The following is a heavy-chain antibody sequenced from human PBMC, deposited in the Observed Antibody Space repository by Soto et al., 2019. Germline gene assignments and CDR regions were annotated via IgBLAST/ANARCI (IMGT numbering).Heavy chain of an antibody. CDR3: AKVSSGWYHANDY. Sequence: GGSLRLSCAASGFTFSSYAMSWVRQAPGKGLEWVSSISGSGGSTYYADSVKGRFTISRDNTKNTLYLQMNSLRAEDTAVDDCAKVSSGWYHANDYWGQGTLVTVSS. J-gene: IGHJ4*02. CDR2: ISGSGGST. D-gene: IGHD6-19*01. CDR1: GFTFSSYA. V-gene: IGHV3-23*01.